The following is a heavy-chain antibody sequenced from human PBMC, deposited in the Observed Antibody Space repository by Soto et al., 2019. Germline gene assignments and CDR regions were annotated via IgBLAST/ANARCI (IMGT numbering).Heavy chain of an antibody. D-gene: IGHD6-19*01. CDR2: ISGSGGST. CDR3: AKVWVTIPSTIANLVIAVAGPFDY. J-gene: IGHJ4*02. Sequence: GGSLRLSCAASGFTFSSYAMSWVRQAPGKGLEWVSAISGSGGSTYYADSVKGRFTISRDNSKNTLYLQMNSLRAEDTAVYYCAKVWVTIPSTIANLVIAVAGPFDYWGQGTLVTVSS. CDR1: GFTFSSYA. V-gene: IGHV3-23*01.